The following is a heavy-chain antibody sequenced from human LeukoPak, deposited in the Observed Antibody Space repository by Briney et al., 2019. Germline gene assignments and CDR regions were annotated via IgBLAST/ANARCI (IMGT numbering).Heavy chain of an antibody. V-gene: IGHV3-7*01. CDR2: IKEDGSAK. J-gene: IGHJ4*02. Sequence: GGSLRLSCAASGFTFSRYWVSWVRHAPGKGLEWVANIKEDGSAKYYVDSVKGRFTISRDNAKNSLYLQMNSLRAEDTAVYYCARDGGGWGYYFDFWGQGTLVTVSS. CDR1: GFTFSRYW. D-gene: IGHD2-21*01. CDR3: ARDGGGWGYYFDF.